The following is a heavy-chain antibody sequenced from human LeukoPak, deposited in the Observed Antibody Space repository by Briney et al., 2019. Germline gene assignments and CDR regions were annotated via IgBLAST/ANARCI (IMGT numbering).Heavy chain of an antibody. CDR2: ISGSGGST. CDR3: AKEIWPTVTTPGRTYFDY. D-gene: IGHD4-17*01. V-gene: IGHV3-23*01. J-gene: IGHJ4*02. Sequence: ETLSLTCTVSGGSISSSSYYWGWIRQPPGKGLEWVSVISGSGGSTYYAASVKGRFTISRDNSKNTLYLQMNSLRAEDTAVYYCAKEIWPTVTTPGRTYFDYWGQGTLVTVSS. CDR1: GGSISSSSYY.